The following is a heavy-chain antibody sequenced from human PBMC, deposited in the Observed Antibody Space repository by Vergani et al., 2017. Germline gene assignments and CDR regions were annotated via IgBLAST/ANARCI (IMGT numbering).Heavy chain of an antibody. D-gene: IGHD6-13*01. V-gene: IGHV3-7*01. Sequence: EVQLVESGGGLVKPGGSLRLSCAASGFTFSSYWMSWVRQAPGKGLEWVANIKQDGSEKYYVDSVKGRFTISRDNAKNSLYLQMNSLRAEDTAVYYCAIDSVATAGRNNYSYYGIDVWGQGPTVTVSS. CDR1: GFTFSSYW. CDR2: IKQDGSEK. CDR3: AIDSVATAGRNNYSYYGIDV. J-gene: IGHJ6*02.